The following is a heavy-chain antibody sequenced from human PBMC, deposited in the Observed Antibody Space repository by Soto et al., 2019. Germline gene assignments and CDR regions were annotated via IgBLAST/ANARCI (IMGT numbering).Heavy chain of an antibody. Sequence: QVQLVQSGAEVKKPGSSVKVSCKASGGTFGSYTISWVRQAPGQGLEWMGRIIPILGIANYAQKFQGRVTITADKSTSTAYMELSSLRSEDTAVYYCAREAVDCSGGSCYSGMYYYYYYMDVWGKGTTVTVSS. CDR1: GGTFGSYT. D-gene: IGHD2-15*01. J-gene: IGHJ6*03. CDR3: AREAVDCSGGSCYSGMYYYYYYMDV. V-gene: IGHV1-69*08. CDR2: IIPILGIA.